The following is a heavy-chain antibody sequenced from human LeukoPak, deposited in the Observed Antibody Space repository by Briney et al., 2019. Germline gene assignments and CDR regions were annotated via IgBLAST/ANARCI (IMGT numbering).Heavy chain of an antibody. V-gene: IGHV4-59*01. J-gene: IGHJ4*02. CDR3: ARTPTGGYSYGYSFGRNNYFDY. Sequence: SETLSLTCNVSGGSISNYYWSWIRQPPGKGLEWIGYIYYSGSTNYNPSLKSRVTISVDTSKNQFSLKLSSVTAADTAVYYCARTPTGGYSYGYSFGRNNYFDYWGQGTLVTVSS. D-gene: IGHD5-18*01. CDR1: GGSISNYY. CDR2: IYYSGST.